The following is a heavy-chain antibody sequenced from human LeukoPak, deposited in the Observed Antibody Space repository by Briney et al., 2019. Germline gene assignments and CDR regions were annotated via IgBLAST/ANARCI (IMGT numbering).Heavy chain of an antibody. Sequence: GGSLTLSCPASGFTFSSYAMHWLRQAPGKGLEWVAVISYDGSNKYYADSVKGRFTISRDNFKNQLYLQMNSPRAEDTAGYYFSRDCASLYSSGCDYWGQGTLVTVSS. V-gene: IGHV3-30*01. CDR2: ISYDGSNK. CDR1: GFTFSSYA. D-gene: IGHD6-19*01. J-gene: IGHJ4*02. CDR3: SRDCASLYSSGCDY.